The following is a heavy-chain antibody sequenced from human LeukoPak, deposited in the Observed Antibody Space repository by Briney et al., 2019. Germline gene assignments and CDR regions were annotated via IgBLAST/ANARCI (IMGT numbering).Heavy chain of an antibody. V-gene: IGHV4-4*07. D-gene: IGHD3-22*01. CDR3: ARVTGYMIEDYFDY. J-gene: IGHJ4*02. CDR1: GGSISSYY. Sequence: SETLSLTCTVSGGSISSYYWSWIRQPAGKGLEWIGRIYTSGSTNYNPSLKSRVTISVETSKNQFSLKLSSVTAADTAVYYCARVTGYMIEDYFDYWGQGTLVIVSS. CDR2: IYTSGST.